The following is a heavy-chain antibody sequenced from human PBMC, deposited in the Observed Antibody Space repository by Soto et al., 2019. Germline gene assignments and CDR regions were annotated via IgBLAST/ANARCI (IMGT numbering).Heavy chain of an antibody. Sequence: PGGSLRLSCAASGFSFSSYGMHWVRQAPGKGLEWVAVIWYDGSNKYYADSVKGRFTISRDNSKNTLYLQMNSLRAEDTAVYYCAGDERGTDYWGQGTLVTVSS. V-gene: IGHV3-33*01. CDR2: IWYDGSNK. D-gene: IGHD1-1*01. J-gene: IGHJ4*02. CDR3: AGDERGTDY. CDR1: GFSFSSYG.